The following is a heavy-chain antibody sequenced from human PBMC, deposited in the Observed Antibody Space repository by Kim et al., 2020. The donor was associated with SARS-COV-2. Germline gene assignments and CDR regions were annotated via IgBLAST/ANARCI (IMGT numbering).Heavy chain of an antibody. V-gene: IGHV4-59*08. J-gene: IGHJ3*02. CDR3: ARLGFGVAANAFDI. D-gene: IGHD3-3*01. Sequence: NPSLKSRVTISVDTSKNQFSLKLSSVTAADTAVYYCARLGFGVAANAFDIWGQGTMVTVSS.